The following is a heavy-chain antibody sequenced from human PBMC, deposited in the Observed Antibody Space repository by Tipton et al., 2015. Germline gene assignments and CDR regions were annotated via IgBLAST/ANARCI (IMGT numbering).Heavy chain of an antibody. Sequence: SLRLSCAAYGFTSSSYAMSWVRQAPGKGLDWASAISVSGGSTFYADSVKGRYTISRDSSKKMLYLQMSSLRGEDTAVYYCARGGYFSGGTCDKYSVTDVWGPGTTVTVSS. V-gene: IGHV3-23*01. CDR3: ARGGYFSGGTCDKYSVTDV. CDR1: GFTSSSYA. J-gene: IGHJ6*02. CDR2: ISVSGGST. D-gene: IGHD2-15*01.